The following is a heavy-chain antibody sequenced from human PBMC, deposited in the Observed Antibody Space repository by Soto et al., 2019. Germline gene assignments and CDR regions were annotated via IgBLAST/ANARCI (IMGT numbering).Heavy chain of an antibody. CDR3: ARDRGIAAAGNFDY. V-gene: IGHV1-69*08. D-gene: IGHD6-13*01. CDR2: IIPILGIA. J-gene: IGHJ4*02. CDR1: GGTFSSYT. Sequence: QVQLVQSGAEVKKPGSSVKVSCKASGGTFSSYTISWVRQAPGQGLEWMGRIIPILGIANYAQKFQGRVTITADKSTRTAYMELSSLRSEETAVYYWARDRGIAAAGNFDYWGQGTLVTVSS.